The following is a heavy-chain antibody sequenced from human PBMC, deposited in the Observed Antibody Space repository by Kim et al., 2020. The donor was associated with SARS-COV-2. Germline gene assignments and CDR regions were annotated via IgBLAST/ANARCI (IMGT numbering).Heavy chain of an antibody. J-gene: IGHJ6*02. CDR3: AREGYSYGYPYYYGMDV. D-gene: IGHD5-18*01. Sequence: SVKGRFTISRDNAKNSLYLQMNSLRAEDTAVYYCAREGYSYGYPYYYGMDVWGQGTTVTVSS. V-gene: IGHV3-11*06.